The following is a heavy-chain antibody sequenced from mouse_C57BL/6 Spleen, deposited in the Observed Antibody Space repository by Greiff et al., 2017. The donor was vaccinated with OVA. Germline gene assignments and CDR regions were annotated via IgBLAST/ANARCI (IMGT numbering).Heavy chain of an antibody. V-gene: IGHV5-4*01. Sequence: EVKVVESGGGLVKPGGSLKLSCAASGFTFSSYAMSWVRQTPEKRLEWVATISDGGSYTYYPDNVKGRFTISRDNAKNNLYLQMSHLKSEDTAMYYCAREYGNYEGFAYWGQGTLVTVSA. CDR1: GFTFSSYA. D-gene: IGHD2-10*02. J-gene: IGHJ3*01. CDR2: ISDGGSYT. CDR3: AREYGNYEGFAY.